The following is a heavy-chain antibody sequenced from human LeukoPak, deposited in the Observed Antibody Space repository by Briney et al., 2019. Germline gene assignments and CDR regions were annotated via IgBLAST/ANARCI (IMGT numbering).Heavy chain of an antibody. Sequence: NSPETLSLTCTVSGGSISSGDYYWSWIRQPPGKGLEWIGYIYYSGSTYYNPSLKSRVTISVDTSKNQFSLKLSSVTAADTAVYYCARGSGWYMYWGQGTLVTVSS. V-gene: IGHV4-30-4*01. D-gene: IGHD6-19*01. J-gene: IGHJ4*02. CDR2: IYYSGST. CDR1: GGSISSGDYY. CDR3: ARGSGWYMY.